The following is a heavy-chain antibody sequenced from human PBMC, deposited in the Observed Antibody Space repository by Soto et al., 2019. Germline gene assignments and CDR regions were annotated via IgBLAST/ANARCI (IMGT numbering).Heavy chain of an antibody. V-gene: IGHV3-23*01. Sequence: EVQLLESGGGLVQPGGSLRLSCAASGFTFSSYAMSWVRQAPGKGLEWVSAISGSGGSTYYADSVKGRFTISRDNSKNTLYLQINSLRAEDTGVYYCAKEGYYDSSGYYFQGGMDVWGQGTTVTVSS. CDR3: AKEGYYDSSGYYFQGGMDV. J-gene: IGHJ6*02. D-gene: IGHD3-22*01. CDR1: GFTFSSYA. CDR2: ISGSGGST.